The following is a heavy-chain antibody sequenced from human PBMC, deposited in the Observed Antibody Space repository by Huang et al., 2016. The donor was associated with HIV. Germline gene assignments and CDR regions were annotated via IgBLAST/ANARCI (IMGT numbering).Heavy chain of an antibody. J-gene: IGHJ4*02. V-gene: IGHV1-58*01. CDR2: IVVGSGNT. CDR1: GFTFSSSA. CDR3: AADFWSGYIKPDYFFDY. D-gene: IGHD3-3*01. Sequence: QMQLVQSGPEMKKPGTSVKVSCKASGFTFSSSAVQWVRQTRGQRLEGIGSIVVGSGNTNYAQEFQERVLITRDMSTSTAYMELSRLKSEDTALYYCAADFWSGYIKPDYFFDYWGQGTLVTVSS.